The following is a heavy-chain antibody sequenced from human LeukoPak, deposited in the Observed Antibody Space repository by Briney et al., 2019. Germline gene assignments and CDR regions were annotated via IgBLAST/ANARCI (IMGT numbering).Heavy chain of an antibody. V-gene: IGHV4-34*01. D-gene: IGHD3-10*01. CDR1: GGSFSGYY. J-gene: IGHJ6*02. CDR2: INHSGST. Sequence: PSETLSLTCAVYGGSFSGYYWSWIRQPPGKGLEWIGEINHSGSTNYNPSLKSRVTISVDTSKNQFSLKLSSVTAEDTAVYYCAIPPLSGTGSSRPLAGIDVWGQGTTVTVSS. CDR3: AIPPLSGTGSSRPLAGIDV.